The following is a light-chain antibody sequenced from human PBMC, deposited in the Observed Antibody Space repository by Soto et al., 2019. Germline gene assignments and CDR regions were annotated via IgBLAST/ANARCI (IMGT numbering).Light chain of an antibody. CDR3: QQYKTSSWT. CDR2: EAS. CDR1: QNIDSG. Sequence: DIQMTQSPSTLSASVGDRVTITCRASQNIDSGLAWYQQKPGKAPVLLIHEASSLEGGVPSRFSGSGSGTDFTLSNSSLHPDDFATYYCQQYKTSSWTFGQGTKVEI. J-gene: IGKJ1*01. V-gene: IGKV1-5*03.